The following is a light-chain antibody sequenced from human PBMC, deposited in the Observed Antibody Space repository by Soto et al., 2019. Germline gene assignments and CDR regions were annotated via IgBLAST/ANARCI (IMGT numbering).Light chain of an antibody. CDR3: QHYNSYPWT. CDR2: DAS. J-gene: IGKJ1*01. V-gene: IGKV1-5*01. CDR1: QSIANW. Sequence: DIQMTQSTSTLSASVGDRVTITCRASQSIANWLAWYQQKPGKAPKLLIYDASNLESGVPSRFSGSGSGTECTRTISSLQPDDFATYYCQHYNSYPWTFGQGTKVDIK.